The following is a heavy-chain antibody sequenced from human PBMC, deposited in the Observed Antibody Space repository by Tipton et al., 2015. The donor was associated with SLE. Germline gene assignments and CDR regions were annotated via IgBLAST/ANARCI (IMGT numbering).Heavy chain of an antibody. CDR1: GGSISSYY. CDR3: ARLGGYSTYFDY. V-gene: IGHV4-4*07. Sequence: TLSLTCTASGGSISSYYWSWIRQPAGKGLEWIGRIYPSGSTNYNPSLTSRVTMSVDTSKNQFSLKLSSVTAADTAVYYCARLGGYSTYFDYWGQGTLVTVSS. J-gene: IGHJ4*02. D-gene: IGHD4-11*01. CDR2: IYPSGST.